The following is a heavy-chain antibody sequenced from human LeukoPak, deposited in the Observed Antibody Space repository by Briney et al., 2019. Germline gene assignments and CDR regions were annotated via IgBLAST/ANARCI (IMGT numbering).Heavy chain of an antibody. CDR2: VYSGGSI. D-gene: IGHD3-3*01. J-gene: IGHJ6*03. CDR3: ARGEDLDSWSGSPMDV. CDR1: GFTVSFNY. Sequence: GGSLRLSCAASGFTVSFNYMSWVRQAPGKGLEWVSVVYSGGSIYYADSVKGRFTISRDNSKNTLYLQMNSLRAKDTAVYYCARGEDLDSWSGSPMDVWGKGTTVTVSS. V-gene: IGHV3-66*02.